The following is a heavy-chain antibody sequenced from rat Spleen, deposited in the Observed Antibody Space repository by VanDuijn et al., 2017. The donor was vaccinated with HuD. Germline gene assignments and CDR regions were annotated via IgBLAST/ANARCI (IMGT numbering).Heavy chain of an antibody. Sequence: EVQLVESGGGLVQPGRSMKLSCAASGFTFSNYYMAWVRQAPTKGLEWVATISTSGGNTYYRDSVKGRFTISRDNPKNTLYLQMDSLKSEDTSTYYCAKLGLPRDYFDFWGPGTMVTVSS. V-gene: IGHV5-25*01. CDR3: AKLGLPRDYFDF. J-gene: IGHJ1*01. D-gene: IGHD1-4*01. CDR1: GFTFSNYY. CDR2: ISTSGGNT.